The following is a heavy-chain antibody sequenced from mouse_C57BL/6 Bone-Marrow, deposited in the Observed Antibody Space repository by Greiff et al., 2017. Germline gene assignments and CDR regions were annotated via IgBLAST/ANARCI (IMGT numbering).Heavy chain of an antibody. CDR2: IYPSDSET. D-gene: IGHD2-5*01. V-gene: IGHV1-61*01. CDR1: GYTFTSYW. CDR3: ARMGYYSNYVFFDY. Sequence: VQLQQPGAELVRPGSSVKLSCKASGYTFTSYWMDWVKQRPGQGLEWIGNIYPSDSETHYNHKFKDKATLTVDKASSTAYMQLGSLASEDSAVYYCARMGYYSNYVFFDYWGQGTTLTVSS. J-gene: IGHJ2*01.